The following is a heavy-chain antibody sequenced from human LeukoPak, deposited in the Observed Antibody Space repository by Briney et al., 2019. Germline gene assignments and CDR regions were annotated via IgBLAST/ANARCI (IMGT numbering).Heavy chain of an antibody. CDR1: GFTFDDYG. Sequence: GGSLRLSCAASGFTFDDYGMSWVRQAPGKGLEWVSGITWNGDSPGYADSVKGRFTISRDNAKNSLYLQMNSLRAEDTALYHCARWSSIKVAATENYWGQGTLVTVSS. V-gene: IGHV3-20*01. D-gene: IGHD6-19*01. CDR3: ARWSSIKVAATENY. CDR2: ITWNGDSP. J-gene: IGHJ4*02.